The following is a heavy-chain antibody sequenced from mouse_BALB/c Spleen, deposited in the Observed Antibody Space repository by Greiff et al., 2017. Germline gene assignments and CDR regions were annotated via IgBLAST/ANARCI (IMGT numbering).Heavy chain of an antibody. D-gene: IGHD1-1*01. J-gene: IGHJ2*01. Sequence: QVQLQQSGAELVRPGVSVKISCKGSGYTFTDYAMHWVKQSHAKSLEWIGVISTYYGDASYNQKFKGKATMTVDKSSSTAYMELARLTSEDSAIYYCASGGTTVEGFDDWGQGTTLTVSS. CDR1: GYTFTDYA. CDR2: ISTYYGDA. CDR3: ASGGTTVEGFDD. V-gene: IGHV1S137*01.